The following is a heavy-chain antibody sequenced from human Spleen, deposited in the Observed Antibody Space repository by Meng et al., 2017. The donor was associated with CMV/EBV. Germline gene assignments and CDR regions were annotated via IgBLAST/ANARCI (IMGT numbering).Heavy chain of an antibody. V-gene: IGHV4-4*07. Sequence: QLQPSGTELFKPSAPLPPTCTVSGGSISSYDWSWIQPPSGKGLELIGRIYTSGSNNYNPSLKSRVTMSVDTSKNQFSLKLSSVTAADTAVYYCARQSGIVGATLDYWGQGTLVTVSS. CDR1: GGSISSYD. D-gene: IGHD1-26*01. CDR2: IYTSGSN. CDR3: ARQSGIVGATLDY. J-gene: IGHJ4*02.